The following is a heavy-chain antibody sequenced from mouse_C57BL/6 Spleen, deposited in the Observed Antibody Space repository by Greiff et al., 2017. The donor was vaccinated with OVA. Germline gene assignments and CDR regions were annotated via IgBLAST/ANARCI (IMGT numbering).Heavy chain of an antibody. Sequence: EVHLVESEGGLVQPGSSMKLSCTASGFTFSDYYMAWVRQVPEKGLEWVANINYDGSSTYYLDYLKSRFIISRDNAKNILYLQMSSLKSEDTATYYCARGRIYAMDYWGQGTSVTVSS. CDR3: ARGRIYAMDY. CDR1: GFTFSDYY. V-gene: IGHV5-16*01. J-gene: IGHJ4*01. CDR2: INYDGSST.